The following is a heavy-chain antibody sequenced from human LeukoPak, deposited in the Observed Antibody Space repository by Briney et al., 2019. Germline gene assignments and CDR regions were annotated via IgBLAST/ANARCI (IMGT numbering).Heavy chain of an antibody. J-gene: IGHJ3*02. D-gene: IGHD4-23*01. V-gene: IGHV3-7*01. CDR3: ARDSYGGNLRAFDI. CDR2: IKQDGSEK. CDR1: GFTFSSYW. Sequence: PGRSLRLSCAASGFTFSSYWMSWVHQAPGKGLEWVANIKQDGSEKYYVDSVKGRFTISRDNAKNSLYLQMNSLRAEDTAVYYCARDSYGGNLRAFDIWGQGTMVTVSS.